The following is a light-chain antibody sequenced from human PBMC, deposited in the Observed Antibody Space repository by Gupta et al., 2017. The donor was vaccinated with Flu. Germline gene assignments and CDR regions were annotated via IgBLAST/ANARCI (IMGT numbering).Light chain of an antibody. CDR2: END. V-gene: IGLV1-51*02. J-gene: IGLJ2*01. CDR1: SSNIGKNY. CDR3: AAWDSSLVAGF. Sequence: SSSNIGKNYVSWYQQLPRTAPKLLTYENDQRPSGIPDRFSGSKSGTSATLGISGLQTGDEADYYCAAWDSSLVAGFFGGGTTLTVL.